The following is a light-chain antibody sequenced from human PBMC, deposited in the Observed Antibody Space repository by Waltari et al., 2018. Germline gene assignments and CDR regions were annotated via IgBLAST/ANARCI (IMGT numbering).Light chain of an antibody. Sequence: DIVMTQTPLSLPVTLGKPASISFRSSQSLLDSEDGNTYLEWYLQKPGQSPQLLIYEVSNRASGVPDRFSGSGSDTDFTLKISRVEAEDVGVYYCMQALEFPWTFGQGTKVEIK. CDR1: QSLLDSEDGNTY. J-gene: IGKJ1*01. CDR3: MQALEFPWT. V-gene: IGKV2-40*01. CDR2: EVS.